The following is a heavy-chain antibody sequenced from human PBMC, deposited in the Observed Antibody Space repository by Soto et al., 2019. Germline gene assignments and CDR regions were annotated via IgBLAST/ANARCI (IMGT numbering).Heavy chain of an antibody. Sequence: SETLSLTCAVSGDSISNGYYWAWIRQPPGKGLEWVASIYHTGTTYYNPSLTSRVTISVDTSKNQFSLRLSSVTAADSAVYYCARTGYCGGDCYSWWRGAFDIWRQRAMVTVSS. CDR1: GDSISNGYY. CDR3: ARTGYCGGDCYSWWRGAFDI. D-gene: IGHD2-21*02. V-gene: IGHV4-38-2*01. CDR2: IYHTGTT. J-gene: IGHJ3*02.